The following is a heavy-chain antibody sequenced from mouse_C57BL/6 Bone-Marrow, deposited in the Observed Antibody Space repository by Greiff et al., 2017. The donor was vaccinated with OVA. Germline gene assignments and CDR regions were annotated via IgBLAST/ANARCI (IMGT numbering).Heavy chain of an antibody. D-gene: IGHD1-1*01. Sequence: VQLQQSVAELVRPGASVKLSCTASGFTIKNTYMHWVKQRPEQGLEWIGRIDPASGNTKYAPKFQGKATITADTSSNTAYLQLSSLTSEDAAIYDCASSGSSSAWFAYWGQGTLVTVSA. CDR2: IDPASGNT. J-gene: IGHJ3*01. CDR3: ASSGSSSAWFAY. CDR1: GFTIKNTY. V-gene: IGHV14-3*01.